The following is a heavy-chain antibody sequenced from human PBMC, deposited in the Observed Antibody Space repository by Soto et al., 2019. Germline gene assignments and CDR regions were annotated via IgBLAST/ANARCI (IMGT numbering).Heavy chain of an antibody. V-gene: IGHV3-21*01. CDR2: ISTTSTYI. Sequence: PGGSLRLSCAASGFTFSGDAMNWVRQAPGKGLEWVSSISTTSTYIYYAESVRGRFTISRDNANNSLHLQMNSLRAEDTAVSYCVRGYVMDVWGQGTTVTVSS. J-gene: IGHJ6*02. D-gene: IGHD2-2*01. CDR3: VRGYVMDV. CDR1: GFTFSGDA.